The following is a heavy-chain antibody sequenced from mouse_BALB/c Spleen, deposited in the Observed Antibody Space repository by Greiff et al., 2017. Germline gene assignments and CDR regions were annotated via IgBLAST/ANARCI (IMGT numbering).Heavy chain of an antibody. Sequence: EVKVVESGGGLAQPGGSLRLSCATSGFTFTDYYMSWVRQPPGKALEWLGFISNKANGYTSEYSASVKGRFTISRDNAQIILYLQMNTQRAEDSAAYYCARDFPFDYGGQGTTLTVSS. J-gene: IGHJ2*01. CDR2: ISNKANGYTS. CDR1: GFTFTDYY. CDR3: ARDFPFDY. V-gene: IGHV7-3*02.